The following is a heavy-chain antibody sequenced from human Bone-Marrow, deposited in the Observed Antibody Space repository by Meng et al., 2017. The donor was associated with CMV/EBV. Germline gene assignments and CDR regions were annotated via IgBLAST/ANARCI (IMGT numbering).Heavy chain of an antibody. CDR2: INSDGSST. J-gene: IGHJ6*02. D-gene: IGHD2-2*01. CDR3: AREKVYCSSTSCSSYGMDV. Sequence: GESLKISCAASGFTFSSYWMHWVRQAPGKGLVWVSRINSDGSSTSYADSVKGRFTISRDNAKNSLYLQMNSLRAEDTAVYYCAREKVYCSSTSCSSYGMDVWGQGTTVTVSS. V-gene: IGHV3-74*01. CDR1: GFTFSSYW.